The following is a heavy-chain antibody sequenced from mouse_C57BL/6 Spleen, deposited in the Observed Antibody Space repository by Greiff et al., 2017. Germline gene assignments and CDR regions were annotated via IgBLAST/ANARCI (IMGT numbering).Heavy chain of an antibody. CDR2: FYPGSGSI. Sequence: VKLVESGAELVKPGASVKLSCKASGYTFTEYTIHWVKQRSGQGLEWIGWFYPGSGSIKYNEKFKDKATLTADKSSGTVYMELSRLTSEDSAVYFWARHEGGLLRGAMDYWGQGTSVTVSS. V-gene: IGHV1-62-2*01. CDR1: GYTFTEYT. J-gene: IGHJ4*01. CDR3: ARHEGGLLRGAMDY. D-gene: IGHD2-3*01.